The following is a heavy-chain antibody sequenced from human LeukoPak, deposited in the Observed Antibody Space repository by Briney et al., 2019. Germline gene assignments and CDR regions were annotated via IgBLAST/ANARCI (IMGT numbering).Heavy chain of an antibody. D-gene: IGHD6-6*01. V-gene: IGHV4-61*02. J-gene: IGHJ6*03. Sequence: SETLSLTCTVSGGSISSGSYYWSWIRQPAGKGLEWIGRIYTSGSTNYNPSLKSRVTISVDTSENQFSLNLSSVTAADTAAYYCARGASSSSAIGYYYYYMDVWGKGTTVTVSS. CDR1: GGSISSGSYY. CDR2: IYTSGST. CDR3: ARGASSSSAIGYYYYYMDV.